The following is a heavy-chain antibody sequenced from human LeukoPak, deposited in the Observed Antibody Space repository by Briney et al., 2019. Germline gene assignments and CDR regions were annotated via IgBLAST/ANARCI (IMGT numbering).Heavy chain of an antibody. CDR2: IYSSGST. J-gene: IGHJ3*02. Sequence: SETLSLTCTVSGGSISSYYWSWIRQPPGKGLEWIGYIYSSGSTSYNPSLKSRVTMSVDKSKNQFSLKLNSVTAADTAVYYCARHGDYYYDSSGSLGVLVNAFDIWGQGTLVTVSS. CDR3: ARHGDYYYDSSGSLGVLVNAFDI. CDR1: GGSISSYY. D-gene: IGHD3-22*01. V-gene: IGHV4-59*08.